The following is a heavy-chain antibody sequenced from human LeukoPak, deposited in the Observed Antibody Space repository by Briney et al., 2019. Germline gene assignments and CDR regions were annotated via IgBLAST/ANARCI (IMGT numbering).Heavy chain of an antibody. J-gene: IGHJ3*02. V-gene: IGHV4-39*01. CDR1: GGSISSSSYY. D-gene: IGHD6-13*01. CDR3: ASPLTPSLSIAAAGTAVDAFDI. CDR2: IYYSGST. Sequence: PSETLSLTCTVSGGSISSSSYYWGWIRQPPGKGLEWIGSIYYSGSTYYNPSLKSRVTISVDTSKNQFSLKLGSVTAADTAVYYCASPLTPSLSIAAAGTAVDAFDIWGQGTMVTVSS.